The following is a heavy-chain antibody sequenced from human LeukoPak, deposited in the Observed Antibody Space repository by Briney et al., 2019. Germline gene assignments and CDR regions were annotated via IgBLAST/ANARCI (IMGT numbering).Heavy chain of an antibody. CDR2: IYTSGST. V-gene: IGHV4-4*07. J-gene: IGHJ5*02. CDR3: AREPGIAAAGTEDWFDP. Sequence: AETLSLTCTVSGGSISSYYWSWIRQPAGKGLEWIGRIYTSGSTNYNPSLKSRVTMSVDTSKNQFSLKLSSVTAADTAVYYCAREPGIAAAGTEDWFDPWGQGTLVTVSS. CDR1: GGSISSYY. D-gene: IGHD6-13*01.